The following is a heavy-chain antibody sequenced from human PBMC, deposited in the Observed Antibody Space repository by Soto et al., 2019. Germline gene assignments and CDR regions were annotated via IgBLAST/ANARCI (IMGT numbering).Heavy chain of an antibody. CDR1: GFTFSDYY. Sequence: PGGSLRLSCAASGFTFSDYYMSWIRPAPGKGLEWVSYISSSSSYTNYADSVKGRFTISRDNAKNSLYLQMNSLRAEDTAVYYCARDPNIVLVPAALRSYYYYYGMDVWRQGTTVTVSS. V-gene: IGHV3-11*06. J-gene: IGHJ6*02. CDR3: ARDPNIVLVPAALRSYYYYYGMDV. D-gene: IGHD2-2*01. CDR2: ISSSSSYT.